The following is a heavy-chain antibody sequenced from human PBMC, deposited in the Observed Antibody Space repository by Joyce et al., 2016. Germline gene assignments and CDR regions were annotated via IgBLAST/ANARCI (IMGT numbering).Heavy chain of an antibody. J-gene: IGHJ3*02. V-gene: IGHV3-53*01. CDR2: IYSGGST. CDR3: ARELIAVAGTDPDAFDI. CDR1: GFTVSSNY. Sequence: EVQLVESGGGLIQPGGSLRLSCAASGFTVSSNYMSWVRQAPGKGLEWVSVIYSGGSTYYADSVKGRFTISRENSKNTLYLQMNSLRAEDTAVYYCARELIAVAGTDPDAFDIWGQGTMVTVSS. D-gene: IGHD6-19*01.